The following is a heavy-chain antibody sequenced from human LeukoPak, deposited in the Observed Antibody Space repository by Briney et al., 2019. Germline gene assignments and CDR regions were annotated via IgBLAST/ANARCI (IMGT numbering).Heavy chain of an antibody. Sequence: ASVKVSCKASGYTFTGYYMHWVRQAPGQGLEWMGWISAYNGNTNYAQKLQGRVTMTTDTSTSTAYMELSSLRSEDTAVYYCARVHPPSSSWTGVDYWGQGTLVTVSS. V-gene: IGHV1-18*04. J-gene: IGHJ4*02. CDR3: ARVHPPSSSWTGVDY. CDR1: GYTFTGYY. CDR2: ISAYNGNT. D-gene: IGHD6-13*01.